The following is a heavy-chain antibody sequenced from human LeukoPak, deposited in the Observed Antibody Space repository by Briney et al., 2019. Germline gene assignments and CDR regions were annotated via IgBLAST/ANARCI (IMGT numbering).Heavy chain of an antibody. V-gene: IGHV4-59*01. Sequence: PETLSLTCTVSGGSISSYYLSWIRQPPGKGLEWIGYIYYSGSTNYNASLKSRVTISVDTSKNQFSLNLSSVTAADTAVYYCATLHFWSGYSYFDYWGQGALVTVSS. D-gene: IGHD3-3*02. CDR3: ATLHFWSGYSYFDY. J-gene: IGHJ4*02. CDR1: GGSISSYY. CDR2: IYYSGST.